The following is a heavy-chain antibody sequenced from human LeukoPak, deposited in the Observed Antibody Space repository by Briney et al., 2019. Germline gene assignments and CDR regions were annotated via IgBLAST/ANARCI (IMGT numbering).Heavy chain of an antibody. D-gene: IGHD3-22*01. J-gene: IGHJ4*02. CDR2: IYYSGST. V-gene: IGHV4-59*12. CDR3: ARGRGSGYPDY. CDR1: GGSISSYY. Sequence: SETLSLTCTVSGGSISSYYWSWIRQPPGKGLEWIGYIYYSGSTYYNPSLKSRVTISVDTSKNQFSLKLSSVTAAGTAVYYCARGRGSGYPDYWGQGTLVTVSS.